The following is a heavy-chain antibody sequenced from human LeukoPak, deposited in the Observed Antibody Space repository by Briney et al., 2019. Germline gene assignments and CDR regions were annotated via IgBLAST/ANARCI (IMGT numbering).Heavy chain of an antibody. CDR1: GGSFSGYY. CDR2: INHSGST. D-gene: IGHD3-22*01. CDR3: ARRRVVVTAYDY. Sequence: SETLSLTCAAYGGSFSGYYWSWIRQPPGKGLEWIGEINHSGSTNYNPSLKSRVTISVDTSKNQFSLKLSSVTAADTAVYYCARRRVVVTAYDYWGQGTLVTVSS. J-gene: IGHJ4*02. V-gene: IGHV4-34*01.